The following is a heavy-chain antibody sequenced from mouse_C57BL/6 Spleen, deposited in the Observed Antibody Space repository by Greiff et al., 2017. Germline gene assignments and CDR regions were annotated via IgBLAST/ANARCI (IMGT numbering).Heavy chain of an antibody. D-gene: IGHD1-1*01. V-gene: IGHV1-64*01. CDR3: ARRVLITTVGYFDV. J-gene: IGHJ1*03. CDR1: GYTFTSYW. CDR2: IHPNSGST. Sequence: QVQLQQPGAELVKPGASVKLSCKASGYTFTSYWMHWVKQRPGQGLEWIGMIHPNSGSTNYNEKFKSKATLTVDKSSSTAYMQLSSLTSEDSAVYYCARRVLITTVGYFDVWGTGTTVTVSS.